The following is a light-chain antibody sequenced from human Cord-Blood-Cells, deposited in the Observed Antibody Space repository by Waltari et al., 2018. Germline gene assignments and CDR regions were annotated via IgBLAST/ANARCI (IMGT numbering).Light chain of an antibody. CDR3: QQYDNLLT. V-gene: IGKV1-33*01. CDR2: DAS. Sequence: DIQMTQSPSSLSASVGDRVTITCQASQDISNYLNWYRQKPGKAPKLLIYDASNLETGVPSRFSGSGSWTDFTFTISSLQPEDIATYYCQQYDNLLTFGGGTKVEIK. CDR1: QDISNY. J-gene: IGKJ4*01.